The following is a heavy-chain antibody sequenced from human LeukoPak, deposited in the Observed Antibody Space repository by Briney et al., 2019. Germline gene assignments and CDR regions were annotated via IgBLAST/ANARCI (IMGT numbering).Heavy chain of an antibody. D-gene: IGHD5-18*01. CDR2: ISYDGSNK. V-gene: IGHV3-30*04. Sequence: GGSLRLSCAASGFTFSSYAMHWVRQAPGKGLEWVAVISYDGSNKYYADSVKGRFTISRDNSKNTPYLQMNSLGAEDTAVYYCARVQGRYSYGSGFDSWGQGTLVTVSS. CDR3: ARVQGRYSYGSGFDS. J-gene: IGHJ4*02. CDR1: GFTFSSYA.